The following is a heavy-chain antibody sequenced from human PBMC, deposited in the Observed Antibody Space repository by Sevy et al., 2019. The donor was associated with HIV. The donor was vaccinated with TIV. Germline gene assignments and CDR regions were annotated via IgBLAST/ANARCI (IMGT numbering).Heavy chain of an antibody. D-gene: IGHD3-22*01. CDR3: ASPTYYYDSSGFRAFDI. Sequence: GGSLRLSCAASGFTFSSYWMSWVRQAPGKGLEWVANIKQDGSEKYYVDSVKGRFTISRDNAKNSLYLQMNSLGAEDTAVYYCASPTYYYDSSGFRAFDIWGQGTMVTVSS. V-gene: IGHV3-7*03. J-gene: IGHJ3*02. CDR2: IKQDGSEK. CDR1: GFTFSSYW.